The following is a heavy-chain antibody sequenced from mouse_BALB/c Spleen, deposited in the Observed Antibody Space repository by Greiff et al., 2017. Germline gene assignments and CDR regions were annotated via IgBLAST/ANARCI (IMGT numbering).Heavy chain of an antibody. CDR3: AKNEYAAVYAMEY. J-gene: IGHJ4*01. V-gene: IGHV2-4-1*01. CDR1: GFSLTSYG. Sequence: QVQLKESGPGLVQPSQSLSITCTVSGFSLTSYGVHWVRQSPGKGLEWLGVIWSGGSTDYNAAFISRLSISKDNSKSQVFFQMSSLQADDTAIYYCAKNEYAAVYAMEYGGQGNSDTASS. CDR2: IWSGGST. D-gene: IGHD5-1*01.